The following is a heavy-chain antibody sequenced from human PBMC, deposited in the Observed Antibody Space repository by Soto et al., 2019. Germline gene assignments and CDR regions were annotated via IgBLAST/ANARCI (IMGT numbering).Heavy chain of an antibody. V-gene: IGHV1-46*01. Sequence: ASVKVSCKASGYTFTSYYMHWVRQAPGQGLEWMGIINPSGGSTSYAPKFQGRVTMTRDTSTSTAYMELSSLRSEDTAVYYCARELNTIFGVVTGDYYYYYMDVWGKGTTVTVSS. CDR2: INPSGGST. CDR3: ARELNTIFGVVTGDYYYYYMDV. J-gene: IGHJ6*03. D-gene: IGHD3-3*01. CDR1: GYTFTSYY.